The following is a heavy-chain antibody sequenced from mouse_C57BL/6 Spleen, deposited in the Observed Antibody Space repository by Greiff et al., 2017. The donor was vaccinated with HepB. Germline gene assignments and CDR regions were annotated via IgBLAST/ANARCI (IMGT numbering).Heavy chain of an antibody. V-gene: IGHV1-47*01. CDR1: GYTFTTYP. CDR2: FHPYNDDT. D-gene: IGHD1-1*01. CDR3: ARSFTTVARDYYFDY. Sequence: VQLQQSGAELVKPGASVKMSCKASGYTFTTYPIEWMKQNHGQSLEWIGNFHPYNDDTKYNEKFKGKATLTVEKSSSTVYLELSRLTSDDSAVYYCARSFTTVARDYYFDYWGQGTTLTVSS. J-gene: IGHJ2*01.